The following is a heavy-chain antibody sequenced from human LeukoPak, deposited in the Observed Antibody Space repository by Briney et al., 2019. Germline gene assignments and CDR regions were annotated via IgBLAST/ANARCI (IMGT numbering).Heavy chain of an antibody. D-gene: IGHD2-8*01. J-gene: IGHJ1*01. V-gene: IGHV4-34*01. CDR1: GGSFSGYY. CDR3: ARARYCTNGVCYTAPEYFQH. CDR2: INHSGST. Sequence: SETLSLTCAVYGGSFSGYYWSWIRQPPGKGLEWIGEINHSGSTNYNPSLKSRVTISVDTSKNQFSLKLSSVAAADTAVYYCARARYCTNGVCYTAPEYFQHWGQGTLVTVSS.